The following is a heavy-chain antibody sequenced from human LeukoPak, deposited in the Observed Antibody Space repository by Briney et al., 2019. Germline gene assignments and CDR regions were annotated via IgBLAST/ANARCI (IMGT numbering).Heavy chain of an antibody. V-gene: IGHV1-69*13. Sequence: SVKVSCKASGGTFSSYAISWVRQAPGQGLEWMGGIIPIFGTANYAQKFQGRVTITADESTSTAYMEPSSLRSEDTAVYYCAGEYSYGYGENWFDPWGQGTLVTVSS. CDR2: IIPIFGTA. CDR1: GGTFSSYA. CDR3: AGEYSYGYGENWFDP. D-gene: IGHD5-18*01. J-gene: IGHJ5*02.